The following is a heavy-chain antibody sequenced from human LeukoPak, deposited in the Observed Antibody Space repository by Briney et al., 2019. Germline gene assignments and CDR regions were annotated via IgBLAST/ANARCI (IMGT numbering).Heavy chain of an antibody. J-gene: IGHJ4*02. CDR1: GGSISSSSYY. CDR3: ARDPKGRGLLL. D-gene: IGHD2-21*01. Sequence: SETLSLTCTASGGSISSSSYYWGWIRQPPGKGLEWIGSIYYSGSTYYNPSLKSRVTISVDTSKNQFSLKLSSVTAADTAVYYCARDPKGRGLLLWGQGTLVTVSS. V-gene: IGHV4-39*07. CDR2: IYYSGST.